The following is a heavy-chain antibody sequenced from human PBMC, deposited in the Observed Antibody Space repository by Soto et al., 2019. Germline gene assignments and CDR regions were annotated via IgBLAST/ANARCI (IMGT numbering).Heavy chain of an antibody. CDR3: ARWAGTETDYAMDV. D-gene: IGHD6-19*01. J-gene: IGHJ6*02. CDR2: INPKSGGT. V-gene: IGHV1-2*02. Sequence: QVQLVQSGAEVKKPGASVKVSCKASGYTFIAYYMQWVRQVPGQGLEWMGWINPKSGGTNYAQNFQGRVTMTRDPSTSTLYLDLSRLTSDDTAVYYCARWAGTETDYAMDVWGQGTTVTVSS. CDR1: GYTFIAYY.